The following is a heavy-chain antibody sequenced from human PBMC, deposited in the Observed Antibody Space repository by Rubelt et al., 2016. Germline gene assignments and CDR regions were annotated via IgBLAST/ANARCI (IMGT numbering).Heavy chain of an antibody. Sequence: QLQLQESGPGLVKPSETLSLTCTVSGGSIGTSSYYWGWIRPPPGMGLEWIGTVYYNGGPYSNPSLQSRVTLSMYTAKNQFSLKLNSVTAADTAVYYCARHNYDTTYLYYDYMDVWGKEITVTVSS. CDR2: VYYNGGP. CDR3: ARHNYDTTYLYYDYMDV. V-gene: IGHV4-39*01. CDR1: GGSIGTSSYY. D-gene: IGHD3-22*01. J-gene: IGHJ6*03.